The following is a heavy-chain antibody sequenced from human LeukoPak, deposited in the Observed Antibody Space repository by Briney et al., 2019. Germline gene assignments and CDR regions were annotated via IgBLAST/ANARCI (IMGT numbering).Heavy chain of an antibody. V-gene: IGHV1-2*02. D-gene: IGHD6-13*01. CDR3: ARTAIAAAGPDHQYHYMDV. J-gene: IGHJ6*03. CDR2: ISPNTGDT. CDR1: GYTFTCHY. Sequence: GASVKVSCKASGYTFTCHYMHGLRQAPGQGLEWMGWISPNTGDTDYSQRFQGRVTMTRGPAIGTAYMELNNLRSDDTAVYYCARTAIAAAGPDHQYHYMDVWGKGTTVTVSS.